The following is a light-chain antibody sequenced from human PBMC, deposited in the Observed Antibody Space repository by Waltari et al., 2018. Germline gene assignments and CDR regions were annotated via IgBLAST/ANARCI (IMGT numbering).Light chain of an antibody. CDR1: QSVNNY. Sequence: EIVLTQSPGTRSLSPGERATLSCRASQSVNNYLAWFQQKPGQAPRLLIHGASSRATGIPDRISGSGSGTDFTLTISGLEPQDFAVYYCQQYSSSPLTFGPGTKVDIK. CDR2: GAS. CDR3: QQYSSSPLT. V-gene: IGKV3-20*01. J-gene: IGKJ3*01.